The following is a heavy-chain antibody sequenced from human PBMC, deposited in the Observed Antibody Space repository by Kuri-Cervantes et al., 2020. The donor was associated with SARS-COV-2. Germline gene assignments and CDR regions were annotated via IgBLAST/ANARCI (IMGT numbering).Heavy chain of an antibody. V-gene: IGHV1-8*02. Sequence: ASVKVSCKASGYTFTSYGISWVRQAPGQGLEWMGWMNPNSGNTGYAQKFQGRVTMTRNTSISTAYMELSSLRSEDTAVYYCARGEVVGYYYGMDVWGQGTTVTVSS. CDR2: MNPNSGNT. J-gene: IGHJ6*02. D-gene: IGHD2-15*01. CDR3: ARGEVVGYYYGMDV. CDR1: GYTFTSYG.